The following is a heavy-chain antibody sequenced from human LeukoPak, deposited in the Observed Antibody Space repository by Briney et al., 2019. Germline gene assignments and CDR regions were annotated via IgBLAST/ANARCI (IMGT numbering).Heavy chain of an antibody. J-gene: IGHJ2*01. CDR2: IYSSGST. CDR1: GGSISSNRYY. CDR3: ARHGRDGYHQYFDL. V-gene: IGHV4-39*01. D-gene: IGHD5-24*01. Sequence: SETLSLTCSVSGGSISSNRYYWAYIRQPPGKGLEWIGNIYSSGSTFYSPSLKSRVTISVDTSKNQFSLKLSSVTAADTAVYYCARHGRDGYHQYFDLWGRGTLVTVSS.